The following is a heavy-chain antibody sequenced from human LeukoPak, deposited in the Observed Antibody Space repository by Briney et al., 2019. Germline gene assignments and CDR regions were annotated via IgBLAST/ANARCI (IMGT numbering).Heavy chain of an antibody. CDR2: IKQDGSEK. D-gene: IGHD3-10*01. Sequence: PGGSLRLSCAASGFTFSSYWMSWVRQAPGKGLEWVANIKQDGSEKYYVDSVKGRFTISRDNAKNSLYLQMNSLRAEDTAVYYCARVQSSGSYYYYYYGMDVWGQGTTVTVSS. CDR3: ARVQSSGSYYYYYYGMDV. CDR1: GFTFSSYW. V-gene: IGHV3-7*01. J-gene: IGHJ6*02.